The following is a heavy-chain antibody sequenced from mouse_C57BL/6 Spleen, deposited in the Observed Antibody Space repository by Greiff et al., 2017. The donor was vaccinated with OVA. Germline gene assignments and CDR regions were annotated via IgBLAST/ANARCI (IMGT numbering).Heavy chain of an antibody. V-gene: IGHV1-69*01. CDR2: IDPSDSYT. Sequence: VQLQQPGAELVMPGASVKLSCKASGYTFTSYWMHWVKQRPGQGLEWIGEIDPSDSYTNYNQKFKGKSTLTVDKSSSTAYMQLSSLTSEDSAVYYCARSQSSSYYFDYWGKGTTVTVSS. D-gene: IGHD1-1*01. CDR3: ARSQSSSYYFDY. J-gene: IGHJ2*01. CDR1: GYTFTSYW.